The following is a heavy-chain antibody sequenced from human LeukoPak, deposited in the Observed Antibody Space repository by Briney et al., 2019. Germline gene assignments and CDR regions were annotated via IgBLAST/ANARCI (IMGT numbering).Heavy chain of an antibody. Sequence: GGSLRLSCAASGFTFSSYWMSWVRQAPGQGLEWMGRIIPILGIANYAQKFQGRVTITADKSTSTAYMELSSLRSEDTAVYYCARFSNYVFLDYYYGMDVWGQGTTVTVSS. V-gene: IGHV1-69*02. D-gene: IGHD4-11*01. CDR3: ARFSNYVFLDYYYGMDV. CDR2: IIPILGIA. J-gene: IGHJ6*02. CDR1: GFTFSSYW.